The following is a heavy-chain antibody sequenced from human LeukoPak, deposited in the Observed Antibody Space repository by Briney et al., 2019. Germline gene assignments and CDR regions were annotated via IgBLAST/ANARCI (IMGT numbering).Heavy chain of an antibody. Sequence: GGSLRLSCAASGFTFSSYAMSWVRQAPGRGLEWVSGISGSGGTTYYADSVKGRFTISRDNSKNTMYLQMNSLRAEDTAVYYCARDWVVGAADYYYGMDVWGQGTTVTVSS. CDR2: ISGSGGTT. CDR3: ARDWVVGAADYYYGMDV. J-gene: IGHJ6*02. V-gene: IGHV3-23*01. D-gene: IGHD1-26*01. CDR1: GFTFSSYA.